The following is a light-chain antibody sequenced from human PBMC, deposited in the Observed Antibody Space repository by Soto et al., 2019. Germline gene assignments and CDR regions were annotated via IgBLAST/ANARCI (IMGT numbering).Light chain of an antibody. J-gene: IGLJ1*01. Sequence: QSALTQPASVSGAPGESITISCTGTSSDIGYYNYFSWLQQHPGKAPNLIISQVTNRPSGITTRFSGSNSGTTASLTISGLQGEDVALYYSSSIIIGRTYVFGTGTKVTVL. CDR3: SSIIIGRTYV. CDR2: QVT. CDR1: SSDIGYYNY. V-gene: IGLV2-14*01.